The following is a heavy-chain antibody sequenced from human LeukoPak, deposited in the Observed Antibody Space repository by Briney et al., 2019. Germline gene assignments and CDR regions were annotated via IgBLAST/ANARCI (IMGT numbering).Heavy chain of an antibody. CDR1: GFTFSRYW. CDR2: IKEDGSET. D-gene: IGHD6-19*01. J-gene: IGHJ4*02. CDR3: ARDNAGSGWVY. Sequence: PGGSLRLSCAASGFTFSRYWTSWVRQAPGKGLEWVANIKEDGSETYYVDSVKGRFTISRDNAKNSLYLQMNSLRAEDTAVYYCARDNAGSGWVYWGQGTLVTVSS. V-gene: IGHV3-7*05.